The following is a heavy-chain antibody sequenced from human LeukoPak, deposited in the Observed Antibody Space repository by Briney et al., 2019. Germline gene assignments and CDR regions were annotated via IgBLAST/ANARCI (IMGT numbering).Heavy chain of an antibody. J-gene: IGHJ4*02. CDR3: ARVGASLAGPPDY. Sequence: AASVKVSCKASGYTFTGYDINWVRQATGQGLEWMGWMNPNSGNTGYAQKFQGRVTITRNTSISTAYMELSSLRSEDTAVYYCARVGASLAGPPDYWGQGTLVTVSS. V-gene: IGHV1-8*03. CDR2: MNPNSGNT. D-gene: IGHD6-19*01. CDR1: GYTFTGYD.